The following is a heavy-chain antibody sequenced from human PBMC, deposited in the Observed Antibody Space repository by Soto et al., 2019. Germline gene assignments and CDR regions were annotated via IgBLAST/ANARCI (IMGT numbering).Heavy chain of an antibody. CDR1: GGSFSGFY. V-gene: IGHV4-34*01. CDR3: ARGRGIAVPAPYPY. D-gene: IGHD6-19*01. J-gene: IGHJ4*02. CDR2: INHSGST. Sequence: QVQLQQWGAGLLKPSETLSLTCAVYGGSFSGFYLSWIRQPPGKGLEWIGEINHSGSTNYNPSLGSRVTISVDTSKNQFSLKLSSVTAADTAVYYCARGRGIAVPAPYPYWGQGTLVTVSS.